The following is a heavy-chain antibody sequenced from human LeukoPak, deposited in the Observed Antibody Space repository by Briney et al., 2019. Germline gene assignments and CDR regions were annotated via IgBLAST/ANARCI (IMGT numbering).Heavy chain of an antibody. V-gene: IGHV3-30*03. CDR3: ARALGIGYEANAFDI. CDR1: GFTVSSNY. D-gene: IGHD5-12*01. CDR2: ISYDGSNK. J-gene: IGHJ3*02. Sequence: GSLRLSCAASGFTVSSNYMSWVRQAPGKGLEWVAVISYDGSNKYYADSVKGRFTISRDNSKNTLYLQMNSLRAEDTAVYYCARALGIGYEANAFDIWGQGTMVTVSS.